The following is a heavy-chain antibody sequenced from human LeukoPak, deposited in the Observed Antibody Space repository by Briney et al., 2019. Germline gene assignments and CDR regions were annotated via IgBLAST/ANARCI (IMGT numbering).Heavy chain of an antibody. J-gene: IGHJ5*02. CDR2: INPNSGRT. CDR3: ARADRVVGSPYLIGP. CDR1: GYSFIDYY. Sequence: ASVKVSCKTSGYSFIDYYMHWVRQAPGQGLEWMGWINPNSGRTSTAQKFQGRITMTRDTSITTVYMEVTWLTSDDTAIYYGARADRVVGSPYLIGPWGQGTLVTVSS. V-gene: IGHV1-2*02. D-gene: IGHD3-10*01.